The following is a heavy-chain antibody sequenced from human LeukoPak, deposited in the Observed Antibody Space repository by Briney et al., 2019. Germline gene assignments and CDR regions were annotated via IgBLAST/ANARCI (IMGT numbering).Heavy chain of an antibody. CDR1: GYSFVSYW. D-gene: IGHD2-21*02. V-gene: IGHV5-51*01. CDR3: ARDYCGGDCRDTFDF. J-gene: IGHJ3*01. Sequence: PGESLKISCKGSGYSFVSYWIGWVRQTPEKGLEWVGNIYPGDSDTRYSPSFQGQVTISADKSTNTAYLEWNSLKTSDTAIYYCARDYCGGDCRDTFDFWGQGTMVTVSS. CDR2: IYPGDSDT.